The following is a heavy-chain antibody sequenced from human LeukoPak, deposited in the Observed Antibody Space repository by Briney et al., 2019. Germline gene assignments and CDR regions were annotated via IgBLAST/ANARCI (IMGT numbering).Heavy chain of an antibody. J-gene: IGHJ4*02. CDR2: ISGSGGRT. CDR3: ANPPTVTSFDH. Sequence: GGSLRLSCAASGFTFSSYAMNWVRQAPGKGLEWVSSISGSGGRTYYADSVKGRFTISRDNSKNTLYLQMNSLRAEDTAAYYCANPPTVTSFDHWGQGTLVTVSS. CDR1: GFTFSSYA. V-gene: IGHV3-23*01. D-gene: IGHD4-11*01.